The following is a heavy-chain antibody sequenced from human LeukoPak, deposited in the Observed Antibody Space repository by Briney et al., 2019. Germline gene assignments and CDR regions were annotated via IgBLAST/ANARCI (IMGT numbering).Heavy chain of an antibody. Sequence: ASVKVSCKVSGYTLAELSMHWVRQAPGKGLEWMGSFDPEDGETIYAQKFQGRVTMTEDTSTDTAYMELGSLRSEDTAVYYCASRGYSYGNDYWGQGTLVTVSS. CDR3: ASRGYSYGNDY. V-gene: IGHV1-24*01. J-gene: IGHJ4*02. CDR1: GYTLAELS. CDR2: FDPEDGET. D-gene: IGHD5-18*01.